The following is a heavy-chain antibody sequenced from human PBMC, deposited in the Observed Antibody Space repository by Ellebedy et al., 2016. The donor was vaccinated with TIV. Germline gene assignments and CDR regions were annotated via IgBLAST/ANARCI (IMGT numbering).Heavy chain of an antibody. CDR3: ARGWFGSGMGV. CDR1: GDSVSTDIG. D-gene: IGHD3-10*01. Sequence: SETLSLTCVISGDSVSTDIGWNWIRPSPSRGLEWLGRTYYRSKWKNDYAVSLKSRITINPDTSKNQFSLQLNSVTPEDTAVYYCARGWFGSGMGVWGQGTTVTVSS. V-gene: IGHV6-1*01. J-gene: IGHJ6*02. CDR2: TYYRSKWKN.